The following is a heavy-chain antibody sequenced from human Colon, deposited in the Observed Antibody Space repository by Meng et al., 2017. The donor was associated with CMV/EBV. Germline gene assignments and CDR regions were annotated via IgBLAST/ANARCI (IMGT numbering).Heavy chain of an antibody. J-gene: IGHJ4*02. CDR2: IYTGGST. CDR3: GRLAGAVTTGYFDF. Sequence: ASGFTVSRDFISWVRQAPGKGMEWVSIIYTGGSTYYADSVKGRFSISRDNAKNTLYLQMNSLRAEDSAVYYCGRLAGAVTTGYFDFWGQGTLVTVSS. CDR1: GFTVSRDF. D-gene: IGHD7-27*01. V-gene: IGHV3-53*01.